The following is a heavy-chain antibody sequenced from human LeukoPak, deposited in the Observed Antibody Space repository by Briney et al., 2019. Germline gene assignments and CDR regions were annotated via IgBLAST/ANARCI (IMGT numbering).Heavy chain of an antibody. CDR3: ARAPSYYDFWSGYRSDAFDI. D-gene: IGHD3-3*01. Sequence: VASVKVSCKASGYTFTSYYMHWVRQAPGQGLEWMGIINPSGGSTSYAQKFRGRVTMTRDTSTSTVYMELSSLRSEDTAVYYCARAPSYYDFWSGYRSDAFDIWGQGTMVTVSS. CDR2: INPSGGST. J-gene: IGHJ3*02. V-gene: IGHV1-46*03. CDR1: GYTFTSYY.